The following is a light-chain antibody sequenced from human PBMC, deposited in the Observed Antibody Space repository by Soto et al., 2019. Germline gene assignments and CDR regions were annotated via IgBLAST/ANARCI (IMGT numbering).Light chain of an antibody. J-gene: IGLJ1*01. Sequence: QSVLTQPPSVSGAPGQRVTISCSGSSANIGAGYDVHWYQQLPGTAPKLLIYGNNNRPSGVPDRFYGSKSGTSASVAITGLQAEVEADYYCQSYDSSLITYVFGTGTKVTVL. CDR3: QSYDSSLITYV. V-gene: IGLV1-40*01. CDR2: GNN. CDR1: SANIGAGYD.